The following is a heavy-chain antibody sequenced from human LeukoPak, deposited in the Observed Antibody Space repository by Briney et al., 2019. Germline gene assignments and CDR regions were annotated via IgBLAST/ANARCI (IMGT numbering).Heavy chain of an antibody. CDR2: IYYSGST. V-gene: IGHV4-59*01. J-gene: IGHJ3*02. CDR1: GGSISSYY. D-gene: IGHD5-24*01. CDR3: ARGGGSRDGYRFDAFDI. Sequence: KASETLSLTCTVSGGSISSYYWSWIRQPPGKGLEWIGYIYYSGSTNYNPSLKSRVTISVDTSKNQFSLKLSSVTAADTAVYYCARGGGSRDGYRFDAFDIWGQGTMVTVSS.